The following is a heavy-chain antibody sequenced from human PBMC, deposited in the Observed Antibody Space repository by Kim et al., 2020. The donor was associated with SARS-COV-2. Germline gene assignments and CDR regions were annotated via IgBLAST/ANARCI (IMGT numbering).Heavy chain of an antibody. V-gene: IGHV1-3*01. CDR3: ARVLFGSGNSWFDP. Sequence: YSQEFQARVTLTMDNSASTAYMELSSLRSEDTAIYYCARVLFGSGNSWFDPWGQGTLVTVSS. D-gene: IGHD5-12*01. J-gene: IGHJ5*02.